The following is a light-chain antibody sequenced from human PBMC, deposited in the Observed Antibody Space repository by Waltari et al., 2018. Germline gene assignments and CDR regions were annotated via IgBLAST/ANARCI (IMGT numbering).Light chain of an antibody. CDR2: GNS. J-gene: IGLJ1*01. V-gene: IGLV1-40*01. Sequence: QSVLTQPPSVSGAPGQRVTISCTGSSSNIGAGYDVHWYQQLPGTAPKPLIYGNSNRPSGVPDRFSGSKSGPSASLAITGLQAEDEADYYCQSYDSSLSGSGVFGTGTKVTVL. CDR1: SSNIGAGYD. CDR3: QSYDSSLSGSGV.